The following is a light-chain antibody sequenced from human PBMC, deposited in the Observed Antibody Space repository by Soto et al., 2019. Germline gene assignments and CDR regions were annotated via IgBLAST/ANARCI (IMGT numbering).Light chain of an antibody. J-gene: IGLJ1*01. CDR2: RDS. Sequence: SYELTQPLSVSVALGQTARITCGGNNIGSKNVHWYQQKPGQAPVLVMYRDSNRPSGIPERFSGSNSGNTATLTISRAQAGDEADYYCQVWDSSPSSYVFGTGTKLTVL. CDR1: NIGSKN. CDR3: QVWDSSPSSYV. V-gene: IGLV3-9*01.